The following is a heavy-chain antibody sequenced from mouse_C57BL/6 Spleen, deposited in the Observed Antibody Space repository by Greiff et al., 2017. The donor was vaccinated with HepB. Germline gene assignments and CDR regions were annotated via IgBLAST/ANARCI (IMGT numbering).Heavy chain of an antibody. V-gene: IGHV10-1*01. CDR1: GFSFNTYA. CDR2: IRSKSNNYAT. Sequence: EVNVVESGGGLVQPKGSLKLSCAASGFSFNTYAMNWVRQAPGKGLEWVARIRSKSNNYATYYADSVKDRFTISRDDSESMLYLQMNNLKTEDTAMYYCVRHYSKGGYFDVWGTGTTVTVSS. CDR3: VRHYSKGGYFDV. D-gene: IGHD2-5*01. J-gene: IGHJ1*03.